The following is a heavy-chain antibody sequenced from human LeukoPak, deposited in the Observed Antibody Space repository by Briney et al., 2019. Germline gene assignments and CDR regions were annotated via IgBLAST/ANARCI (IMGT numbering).Heavy chain of an antibody. CDR1: GFTFSSNY. J-gene: IGHJ4*02. Sequence: PGGFLRLSCAASGFTFSSNYMSWVRQAPGKGLEWVSVIYSGGSTYYADSVKGRFTISRDNSKDTLYLQINSLRAEDTAVYYCARERYSGSGNYYSPVGYWGQGTLVTVSS. D-gene: IGHD3-10*01. CDR2: IYSGGST. CDR3: ARERYSGSGNYYSPVGY. V-gene: IGHV3-66*01.